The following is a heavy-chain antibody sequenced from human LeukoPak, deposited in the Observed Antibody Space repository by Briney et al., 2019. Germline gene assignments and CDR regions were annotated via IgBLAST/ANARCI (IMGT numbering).Heavy chain of an antibody. CDR1: GFTFSSYS. CDR3: VRDPEALDY. V-gene: IGHV3-48*02. CDR2: ISRGRPTI. Sequence: PGGSLRLSCVASGFTFSSYSMNWVRQAPGKGLEWVSYISRGRPTIHYADSVKGRFTTSRDNAKNSLYLQMNSLRDEDTAVYYCVRDPEALDYWGQGTLSPSPQ. J-gene: IGHJ4*02.